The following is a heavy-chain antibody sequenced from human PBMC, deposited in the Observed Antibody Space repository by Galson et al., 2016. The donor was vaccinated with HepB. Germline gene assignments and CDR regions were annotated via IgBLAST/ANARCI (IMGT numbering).Heavy chain of an antibody. CDR1: GFGVSSNY. V-gene: IGHV3-53*01. D-gene: IGHD3-16*01. CDR3: ARGGKWQLGSLYFDS. CDR2: LYSGGTT. J-gene: IGHJ4*02. Sequence: SLRLSCAASGFGVSSNYMSLVRQAPGKGLEWLSVLYSGGTTFYAGSVRGRFTISRDNSQNTLYLQMNSLRAEDTAGYFCARGGKWQLGSLYFDSWGQGTLVTVSS.